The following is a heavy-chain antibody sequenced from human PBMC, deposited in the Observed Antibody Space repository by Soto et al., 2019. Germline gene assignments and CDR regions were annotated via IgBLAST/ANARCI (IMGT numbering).Heavy chain of an antibody. CDR2: ISYDGSNK. CDR3: AKGSANWVFDY. J-gene: IGHJ4*02. V-gene: IGHV3-30*18. CDR1: GFTFSSYG. D-gene: IGHD1-26*01. Sequence: QVQLVESGGGVVQPGRSLRLSCAASGFTFSSYGMHWVRQAPGKGLEWVAVISYDGSNKYYADSVKGRFTISRDNSKNTLYLQMNSLRAEDTAVYYCAKGSANWVFDYWGQGTLVTVSS.